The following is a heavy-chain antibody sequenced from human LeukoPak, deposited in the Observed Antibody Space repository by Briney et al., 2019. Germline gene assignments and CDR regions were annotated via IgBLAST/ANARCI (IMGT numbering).Heavy chain of an antibody. D-gene: IGHD6-19*01. J-gene: IGHJ3*02. Sequence: ASVKVSCKASGYTFTSYDINWVRQATGQGLEWMGWMNPNSGNTGYAQKFQGRVTMTRNTSISTAYMELSSLRSEDTAVYYCATDLMAAGVVAVNAFDIWGQGTMVTVSS. CDR2: MNPNSGNT. V-gene: IGHV1-8*01. CDR3: ATDLMAAGVVAVNAFDI. CDR1: GYTFTSYD.